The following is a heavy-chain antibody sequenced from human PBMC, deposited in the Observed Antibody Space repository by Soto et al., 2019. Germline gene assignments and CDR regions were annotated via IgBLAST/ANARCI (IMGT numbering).Heavy chain of an antibody. J-gene: IGHJ2*01. CDR3: ARARGEYTSSWFWYFSH. CDR1: GAPMSSFN. D-gene: IGHD6-13*01. V-gene: IGHV4-4*07. Sequence: ESPLLSCSVAGAPMSSFNWNWVRQPAGKGPEWVGRLNIAGTINYNPSLKSRITMSMDTSKNQISLHLRSVTAADTAIYYCARARGEYTSSWFWYFSHWGHGTLVTGSS. CDR2: LNIAGTI.